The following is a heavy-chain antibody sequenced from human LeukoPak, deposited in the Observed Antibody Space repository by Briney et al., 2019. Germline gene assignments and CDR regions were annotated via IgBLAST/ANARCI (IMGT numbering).Heavy chain of an antibody. D-gene: IGHD4-17*01. Sequence: GGSLRLSCAASVFISSSYWMHWVRQPPGKGLVYIACINTDGFSTSYADSVKGRFTISRDNAKNTLYLQMNSLRAEDTAVYYCARSRTYGDYGRGLDYWGQGTLVTVSS. V-gene: IGHV3-74*01. CDR2: INTDGFST. J-gene: IGHJ4*02. CDR3: ARSRTYGDYGRGLDY. CDR1: VFISSSYW.